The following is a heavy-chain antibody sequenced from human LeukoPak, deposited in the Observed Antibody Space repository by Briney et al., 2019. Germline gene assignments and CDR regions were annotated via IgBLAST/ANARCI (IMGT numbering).Heavy chain of an antibody. CDR1: GGSFSGYY. D-gene: IGHD3-10*01. J-gene: IGHJ5*02. Sequence: SETLSLTCAVYGGSFSGYYWSWIRQPPGKGLEWIGEINHSGSTNYNPSLKSRVTTSVDTSKNQFSLKLSSVTAADTAVYYCARVLSWFDPWGQGTLVTVSS. CDR3: ARVLSWFDP. CDR2: INHSGST. V-gene: IGHV4-34*01.